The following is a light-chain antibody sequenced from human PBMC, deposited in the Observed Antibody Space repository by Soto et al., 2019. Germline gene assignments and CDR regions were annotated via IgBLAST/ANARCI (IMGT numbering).Light chain of an antibody. V-gene: IGKV3-15*01. CDR3: QQYNNWPPTRT. CDR2: GAS. J-gene: IGKJ1*01. CDR1: QSVSSN. Sequence: EIVMTQSPATLSVSPGERATLSCRASQSVSSNLAWYQQKPGQAPRLLIYGASTRATGIPARFSGGGSGTDFTLTINSLQSEDFAVYYCQQYNNWPPTRTFGQGTKVEIK.